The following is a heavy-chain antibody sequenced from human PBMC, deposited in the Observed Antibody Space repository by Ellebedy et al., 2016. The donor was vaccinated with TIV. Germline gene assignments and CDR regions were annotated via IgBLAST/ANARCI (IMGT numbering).Heavy chain of an antibody. D-gene: IGHD2-2*01. CDR1: GFTFSSYA. CDR3: AKGRGGFVVVPAATYYDY. J-gene: IGHJ4*02. CDR2: ISGSGGST. Sequence: GGSLRLSXAASGFTFSSYAMSWVRQAPGKGLEWVSAISGSGGSTYYADSVKGRFTISRDNSKNTLYLQMNSLRAEDTAVYYCAKGRGGFVVVPAATYYDYWGQGTLVTVSS. V-gene: IGHV3-23*01.